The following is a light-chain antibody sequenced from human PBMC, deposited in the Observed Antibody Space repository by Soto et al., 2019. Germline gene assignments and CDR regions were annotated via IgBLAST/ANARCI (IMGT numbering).Light chain of an antibody. Sequence: EIVLTQSPDTLSLSPGESATLSCRASQSVRSSYLAWYQQKPGQAPRLLIYGASRRAAGIPDRFSGSGSGTEFTLTISSLQSEDFAVYYCHQSNDWWTFGQGTKVDIK. J-gene: IGKJ1*01. CDR1: QSVRSSY. CDR2: GAS. CDR3: HQSNDWWT. V-gene: IGKV3-20*01.